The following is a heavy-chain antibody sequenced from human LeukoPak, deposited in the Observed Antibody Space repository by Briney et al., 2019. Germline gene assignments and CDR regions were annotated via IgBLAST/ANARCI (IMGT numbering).Heavy chain of an antibody. CDR1: GFTFDDYG. Sequence: PGGSLRLSCAASGFTFDDYGMSWVRQAPGKGLEWVSGINWNGGSTGYADSVKGRFTISRDNAKNSLYLLMNSLRAEDTALYYCAAYYDSSGYYLWWGQGTLVTVSS. CDR3: AAYYDSSGYYLW. CDR2: INWNGGST. V-gene: IGHV3-20*04. D-gene: IGHD3-22*01. J-gene: IGHJ4*02.